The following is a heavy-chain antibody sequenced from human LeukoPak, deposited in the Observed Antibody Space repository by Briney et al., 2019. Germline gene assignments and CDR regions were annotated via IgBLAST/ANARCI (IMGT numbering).Heavy chain of an antibody. J-gene: IGHJ4*02. CDR1: GFTFSSYG. CDR3: AKDGSGYYYVGDYFDC. Sequence: GGSLRLSCAASGFTFSSYGMHWVRQAPGKGLEWVALTRYDGSNKNYADSVKGRFTVSRDNSKNMLYLQMNSLKPEDTAVYYCAKDGSGYYYVGDYFDCWGEGKLVTVSS. V-gene: IGHV3-30*02. CDR2: TRYDGSNK. D-gene: IGHD3-22*01.